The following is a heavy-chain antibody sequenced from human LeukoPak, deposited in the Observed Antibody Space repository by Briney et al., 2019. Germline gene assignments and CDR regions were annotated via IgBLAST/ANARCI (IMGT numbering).Heavy chain of an antibody. CDR3: ANLGSSSSSWIKTNDY. Sequence: PGGSLRLSCAASGFTFSSYWMSWVRQAPGKGLEWVANIKQDGSEKYYVDSVKGRFTISRDNSKNTLYLQMNSLRAEDTAVYYCANLGSSSSSWIKTNDYWGQGTLVTVSS. CDR1: GFTFSSYW. CDR2: IKQDGSEK. J-gene: IGHJ4*02. D-gene: IGHD6-13*01. V-gene: IGHV3-7*01.